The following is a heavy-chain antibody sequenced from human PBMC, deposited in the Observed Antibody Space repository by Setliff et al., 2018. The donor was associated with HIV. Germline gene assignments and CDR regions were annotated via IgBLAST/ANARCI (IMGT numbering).Heavy chain of an antibody. V-gene: IGHV3-33*08. J-gene: IGHJ3*02. CDR1: GFTFSSYV. D-gene: IGHD3-22*01. Sequence: GGSLRLSCAASGFTFSSYVMHWVRQSPGKGLEWVALTWYDGRTTYYPGSVKGRFIISRENAKNSMYLQMNSLRAGDTAVYYCVREAHDSNNMGAFDIWGQGTMVTVSS. CDR2: TWYDGRTT. CDR3: VREAHDSNNMGAFDI.